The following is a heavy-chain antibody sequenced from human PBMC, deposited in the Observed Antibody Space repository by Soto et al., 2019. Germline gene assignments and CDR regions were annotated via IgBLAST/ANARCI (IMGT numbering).Heavy chain of an antibody. D-gene: IGHD4-17*01. Sequence: EVQLLESGGDLVQPGGSLRLSCAASGFTFSSYTMTWVRQAPGKGLEWVSGINSGGRTYYADYVKGRFPISRDDSNNTLYLQIISLRAEDTAVYFCAKDLRPDGVWDFDYWGQGTLVTVSS. J-gene: IGHJ4*02. CDR3: AKDLRPDGVWDFDY. CDR1: GFTFSSYT. V-gene: IGHV3-23*01. CDR2: INSGGRT.